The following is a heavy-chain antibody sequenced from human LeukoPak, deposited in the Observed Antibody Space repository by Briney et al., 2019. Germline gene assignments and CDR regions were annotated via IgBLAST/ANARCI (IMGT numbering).Heavy chain of an antibody. V-gene: IGHV3-53*01. CDR1: GFTVSSNY. J-gene: IGHJ4*02. CDR2: IYSGGST. Sequence: GGSLRLSRAASGFTVSSNYMSWGRQAPRKGLEWVSVIYSGGSTYDADSVKGRCTISRDNSKNTLYLQMNSLRAEDTAVYYCARARDTAMVTLPFDYWGQGTLVTVSS. D-gene: IGHD5-18*01. CDR3: ARARDTAMVTLPFDY.